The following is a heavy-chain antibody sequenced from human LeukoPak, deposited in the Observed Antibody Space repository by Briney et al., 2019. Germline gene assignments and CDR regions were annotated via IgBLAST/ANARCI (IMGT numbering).Heavy chain of an antibody. CDR1: GGSISSGSYY. D-gene: IGHD3-3*02. Sequence: SETLSLTCTVSGGSISSGSYYWSWIRQPAGKGLEWIGRIYTSGSTSYNPSLKSRVTISVDTSKNQFSLKLSSVTAADTAVYYCARAPELGWFDPWGQGTLVTVSS. CDR3: ARAPELGWFDP. J-gene: IGHJ5*02. CDR2: IYTSGST. V-gene: IGHV4-61*02.